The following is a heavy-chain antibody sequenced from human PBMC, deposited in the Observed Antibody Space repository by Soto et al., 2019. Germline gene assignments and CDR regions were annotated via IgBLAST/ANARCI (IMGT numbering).Heavy chain of an antibody. CDR3: ARVTNYDILTGYSMPDY. Sequence: SETLSLTCTVSGGSISSSSYYWGWIRQPPGKGLEWIGSIYYSGSTYYNPSLKSRVTISVDTSKNQFSLKLSSVTAADTAVYYCARVTNYDILTGYSMPDYWGQGTLVTVSS. V-gene: IGHV4-39*01. D-gene: IGHD3-9*01. J-gene: IGHJ4*02. CDR2: IYYSGST. CDR1: GGSISSSSYY.